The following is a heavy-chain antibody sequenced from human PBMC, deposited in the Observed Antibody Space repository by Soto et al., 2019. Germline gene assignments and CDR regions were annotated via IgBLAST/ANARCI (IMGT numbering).Heavy chain of an antibody. J-gene: IGHJ2*01. D-gene: IGHD1-1*01. V-gene: IGHV3-23*01. CDR2: IHGGGGAT. CDR3: AKFEGHPLEYWYLDL. Sequence: EVQLLESGGGLVQPGGSLRLSCAASGFTFSAYAMGWVRQAPGKGLEWVSTIHGGGGATHYADSVKGRFTIPRDDSKNTLYAQMNSLRAEDTAVYYCAKFEGHPLEYWYLDLGPWHPGHCLL. CDR1: GFTFSAYA.